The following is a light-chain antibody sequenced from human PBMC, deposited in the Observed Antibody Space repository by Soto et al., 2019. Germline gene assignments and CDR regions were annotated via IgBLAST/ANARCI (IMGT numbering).Light chain of an antibody. CDR3: QQADSFPYT. CDR1: QGINNW. CDR2: AAS. J-gene: IGKJ2*01. Sequence: DIQMTQSPSSVSASVGDRVTITCRASQGINNWLVWNQQKPGKAPKLLIYAASTLQTGVPSRFSGSGSGTDFTLTISSLQPEDFATYYCQQADSFPYTFGQGTKLEIK. V-gene: IGKV1-12*01.